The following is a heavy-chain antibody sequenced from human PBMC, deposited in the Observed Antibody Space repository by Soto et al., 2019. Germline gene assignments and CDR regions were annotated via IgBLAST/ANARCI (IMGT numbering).Heavy chain of an antibody. J-gene: IGHJ6*02. CDR2: IGESGTPT. CDR1: GFTFSSYA. CDR3: ARYIPGVSYYGMDV. V-gene: IGHV3-23*01. D-gene: IGHD2-2*01. Sequence: PGGSLRLSCAASGFTFSSYAMKWVRQAPGKGLEWVSLIGESGTPTYYADSVKGRFTISRDNSGNTLFLEMYSLRAEDTAVYYCARYIPGVSYYGMDVWGQGTTVTVSS.